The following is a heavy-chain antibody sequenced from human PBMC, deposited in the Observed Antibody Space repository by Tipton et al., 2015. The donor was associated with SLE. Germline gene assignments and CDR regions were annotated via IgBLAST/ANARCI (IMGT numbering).Heavy chain of an antibody. CDR2: IYYSGST. Sequence: TLSLTCTVSGGSISNFYWSWIRQPPGKGLEWIGYIYYSGSTNYHPSLKGRGTISVDTSKNQFSLKLTSVTAADTAVYYCARRDFWTGYFDYWGQGTLVTVSS. V-gene: IGHV4-59*01. CDR1: GGSISNFY. CDR3: ARRDFWTGYFDY. J-gene: IGHJ4*02. D-gene: IGHD3/OR15-3a*01.